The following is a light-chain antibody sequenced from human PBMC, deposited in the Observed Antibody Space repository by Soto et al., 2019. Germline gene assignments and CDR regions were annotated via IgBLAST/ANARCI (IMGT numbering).Light chain of an antibody. V-gene: IGKV1-27*01. J-gene: IGKJ4*01. CDR2: AAS. Sequence: DIQMTQSPSSLSASVGDRVTITCRASQGISNYLAWYQQKPGKVPKLLIYAASTLQSGVPSRFSGSGSGTYFTLTINSLQPEDVATYYCQKYNSAPQLTFGGGTKVEIK. CDR3: QKYNSAPQLT. CDR1: QGISNY.